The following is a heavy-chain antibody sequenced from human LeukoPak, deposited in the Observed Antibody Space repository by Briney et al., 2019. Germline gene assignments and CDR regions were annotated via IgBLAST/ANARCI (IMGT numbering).Heavy chain of an antibody. CDR1: GFSFDDYA. J-gene: IGHJ4*02. V-gene: IGHV3-9*01. CDR2: ISWNGNSI. D-gene: IGHD3-10*01. Sequence: PGRSLRLSCAASGFSFDDYAMHWVRQAPGKGLEWVSAISWNGNSIVYADSVKGRFTISRDNAKNTLFLQMSSLRVEDTAVYYCARGADHGGSYYPDWGQGTRVTVSS. CDR3: ARGADHGGSYYPD.